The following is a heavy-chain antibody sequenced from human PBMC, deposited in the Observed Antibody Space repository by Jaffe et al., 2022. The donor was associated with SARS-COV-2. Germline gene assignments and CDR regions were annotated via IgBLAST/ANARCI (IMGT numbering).Heavy chain of an antibody. V-gene: IGHV2-26*01. J-gene: IGHJ4*02. CDR1: GFSLSNARMG. D-gene: IGHD3-3*01. Sequence: QVTLKESGPVLVKPTETLTLTCTVSGFSLSNARMGVSWIRQPPGKALEWLAHIFSNDEKSYSTSLKSRLTISKDTSKSQVVLTMTNMDPVDTATYYCARILWGGAYYDFWSVPYYFDYWGQGTLVTVSS. CDR3: ARILWGGAYYDFWSVPYYFDY. CDR2: IFSNDEK.